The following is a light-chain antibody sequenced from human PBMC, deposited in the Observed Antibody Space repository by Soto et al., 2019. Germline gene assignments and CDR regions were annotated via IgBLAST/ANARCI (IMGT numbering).Light chain of an antibody. CDR1: QSISSW. J-gene: IGKJ4*01. CDR3: QQYDNLPLT. Sequence: DIQMNQSPSSVSASVGDRVTITCRASQSISSWLAWYQQKPGKAPKLLIYDASNLETGVPSRFSGSGSGTDFTFTISSLQPEDIATYYCQQYDNLPLTFGGGTKVDIK. CDR2: DAS. V-gene: IGKV1-33*01.